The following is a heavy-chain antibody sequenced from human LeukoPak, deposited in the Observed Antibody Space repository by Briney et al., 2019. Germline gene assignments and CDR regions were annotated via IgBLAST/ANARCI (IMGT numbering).Heavy chain of an antibody. J-gene: IGHJ5*02. CDR3: ARAKPLARRYNWFDP. CDR1: GYTFTSYY. D-gene: IGHD1-14*01. V-gene: IGHV1-46*01. Sequence: SVKVSCKASGYTFTSYYMHWVRQAPGQGLEWMGIINPSGGSTSYAQKFQGRVTMTRDTSTSTVYMELSSLRSEDTAVYYCARAKPLARRYNWFDPWGQGTLVTVSS. CDR2: INPSGGST.